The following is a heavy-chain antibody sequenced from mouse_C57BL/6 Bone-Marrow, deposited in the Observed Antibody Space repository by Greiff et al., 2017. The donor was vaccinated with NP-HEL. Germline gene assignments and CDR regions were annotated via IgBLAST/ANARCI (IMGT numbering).Heavy chain of an antibody. CDR1: GYTFTGYW. CDR3: AAFITTVVALPYYVDY. J-gene: IGHJ2*01. D-gene: IGHD1-1*01. Sequence: VKLMESGAELMKPGASVKLSCKATGYTFTGYWLEWVKQRPGHGLEWIGEILPGSGSTNYNEKFTGKAPFTADPSSNHTYMQRSSLTTEDSAIYYCAAFITTVVALPYYVDYWGQGTTLTVSS. CDR2: ILPGSGST. V-gene: IGHV1-9*01.